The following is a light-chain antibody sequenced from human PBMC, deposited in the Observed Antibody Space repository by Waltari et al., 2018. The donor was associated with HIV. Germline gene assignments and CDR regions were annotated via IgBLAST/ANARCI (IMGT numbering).Light chain of an antibody. CDR3: CSYAGSSTFL. CDR1: SSDVGSSNL. V-gene: IGLV2-23*03. Sequence: QSALTQPASVSGSPGQSITISCAGTSSDVGSSNLVSWYQQHPGKAPKLIIFEGTKRPSGVSNRFSASKSGNTASLTISGLQAEDEADYYCCSYAGSSTFLFGGGTKLSVL. CDR2: EGT. J-gene: IGLJ2*01.